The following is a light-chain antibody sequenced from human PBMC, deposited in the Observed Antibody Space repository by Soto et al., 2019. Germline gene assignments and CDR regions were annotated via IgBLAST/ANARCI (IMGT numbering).Light chain of an antibody. J-gene: IGLJ2*01. CDR3: QVRGSNADPYVV. V-gene: IGLV3-21*04. Sequence: SYELTQPPSVSVAPGKTARITCGGNNIGGKSVHWYQLKPGQAPVLIIYNDGDRPSGIPERFSGSNSGNTATLTVSWVEAGDEADYYCQVRGSNADPYVVFGGGTKPTVL. CDR2: NDG. CDR1: NIGGKS.